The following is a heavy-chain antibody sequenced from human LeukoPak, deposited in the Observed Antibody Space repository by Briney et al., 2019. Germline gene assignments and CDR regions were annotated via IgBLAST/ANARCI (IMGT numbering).Heavy chain of an antibody. D-gene: IGHD4-17*01. CDR3: ARCMSELDYGDYAYYYHMDV. Sequence: SQTLSLTCAVSGDSLTSGSRYWSWIRQPAGKGLEWIGHFYSSTRTTYNPSLESRVTISGDTAKNQFSLKLDSVTAADTAVYFCARCMSELDYGDYAYYYHMDVWGKGTTVTVSS. CDR2: FYSSTRT. V-gene: IGHV4-61*09. J-gene: IGHJ6*04. CDR1: GDSLTSGSRY.